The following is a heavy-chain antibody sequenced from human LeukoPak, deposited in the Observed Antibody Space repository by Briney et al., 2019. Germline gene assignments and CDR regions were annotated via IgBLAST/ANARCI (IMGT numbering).Heavy chain of an antibody. Sequence: GGSLRLSCAASGFTFSSYTLDWVRQAPGKGLEWLAVIWHDGSNQYYADSVKGRFTISRDNSKNTLYLQMNSLRVEDTAVYYCARDGSDYDLDYWGQGTLVTVSS. J-gene: IGHJ4*02. CDR3: ARDGSDYDLDY. D-gene: IGHD4-17*01. CDR2: IWHDGSNQ. CDR1: GFTFSSYT. V-gene: IGHV3-33*08.